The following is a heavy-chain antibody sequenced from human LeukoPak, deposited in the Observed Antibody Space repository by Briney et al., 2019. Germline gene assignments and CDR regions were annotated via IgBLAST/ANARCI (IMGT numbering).Heavy chain of an antibody. CDR1: GFTFSSYS. Sequence: GGSLRLSCAASGFTFSSYSMNWVRQAPGKGLEWVSYISSSSSTIYYADSVKGRFTISRDNAKNSLYLQMNSLRAEDTAVYYCAKDRLVVPAAPFDYWGQGTLVTVSS. D-gene: IGHD2-2*01. V-gene: IGHV3-48*01. CDR2: ISSSSSTI. J-gene: IGHJ4*02. CDR3: AKDRLVVPAAPFDY.